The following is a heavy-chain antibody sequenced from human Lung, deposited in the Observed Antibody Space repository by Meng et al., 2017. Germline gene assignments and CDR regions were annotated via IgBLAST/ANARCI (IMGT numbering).Heavy chain of an antibody. CDR1: GFSMSIYS. CDR3: AKYSYGLGDYLDY. J-gene: IGHJ4*02. D-gene: IGHD3-10*01. Sequence: VALVVWGGVLVAAGGSLSLTGAASGFSMSIYSRSWVRLAPVKGLEWVSALSGGGCTTYYEDFVKSRFAICRHNSKNTHYLQMNSLGAEDTALYYGAKYSYGLGDYLDYWGQGALVTVSS. CDR2: LSGGGCTT. V-gene: IGHV3-23*04.